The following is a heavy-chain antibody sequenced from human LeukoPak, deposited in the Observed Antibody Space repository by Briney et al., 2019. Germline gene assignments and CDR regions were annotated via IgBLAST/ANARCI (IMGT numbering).Heavy chain of an antibody. J-gene: IGHJ4*02. V-gene: IGHV4-39*07. Sequence: SETLSLTCTVSGGSISSSSYYWGWIRQPPGKGLEWIGSIYYSGSTYYNPSLKSRVTISVDTSKNQFSLKLSSVTAADTAVYYCARAASYYDFWSGYYGYPPLDYWGQGTLVTVSS. CDR3: ARAASYYDFWSGYYGYPPLDY. D-gene: IGHD3-3*01. CDR2: IYYSGST. CDR1: GGSISSSSYY.